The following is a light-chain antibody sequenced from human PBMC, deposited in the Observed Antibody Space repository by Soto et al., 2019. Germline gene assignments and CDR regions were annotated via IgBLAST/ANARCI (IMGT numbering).Light chain of an antibody. V-gene: IGKV1-5*03. J-gene: IGKJ5*01. CDR2: KAS. CDR1: QSISNL. CDR3: QQYNSYPLT. Sequence: DIQMTQSPSTLSASVGDRVTITCRASQSISNLLAWYQQKPGRAPTLLIYKASTVESGVPSRFSGSGSGTEFTLTISSLQPDDFATYYCQQYNSYPLTFCQGTRLEIK.